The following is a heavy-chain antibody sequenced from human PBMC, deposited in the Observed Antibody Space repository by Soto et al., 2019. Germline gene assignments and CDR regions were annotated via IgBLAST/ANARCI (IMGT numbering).Heavy chain of an antibody. CDR3: ARGRGSSYYYYYYGMDV. Sequence: SETLSLTCTVSGGSVSSGSYYWSWIRQPPGKGLEWIGYIYYSGSTNYNPSLKSRVTISVDTSKNQFSLKLSSVTAADTAVYYCARGRGSSYYYYYYGMDVWGQGTTVTVSS. J-gene: IGHJ6*02. CDR2: IYYSGST. V-gene: IGHV4-61*01. CDR1: GGSVSSGSYY. D-gene: IGHD2-2*01.